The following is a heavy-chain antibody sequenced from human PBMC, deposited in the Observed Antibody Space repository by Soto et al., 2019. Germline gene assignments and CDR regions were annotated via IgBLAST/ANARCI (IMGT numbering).Heavy chain of an antibody. J-gene: IGHJ6*02. CDR1: GYTFTGYY. CDR3: ARDLVSSSSSNYYYGMDV. D-gene: IGHD6-6*01. CDR2: INPNSGGT. Sequence: ASVKVSCKASGYTFTGYYMHWVRQAPGQGLEWMGWINPNSGGTNYAQKFQGWVTMTRDTSISTAYMELSRLRSDDTAVYYCARDLVSSSSSNYYYGMDVWGQGTTVTVSS. V-gene: IGHV1-2*04.